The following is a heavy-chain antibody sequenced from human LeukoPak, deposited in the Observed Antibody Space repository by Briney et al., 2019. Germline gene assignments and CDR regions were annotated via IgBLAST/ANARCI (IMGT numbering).Heavy chain of an antibody. J-gene: IGHJ3*02. CDR1: GFIVSSNY. CDR2: IYSGGST. D-gene: IGHD6-19*01. CDR3: AKPVAGSSLGAFDI. V-gene: IGHV3-53*01. Sequence: TGGSLRLSCAASGFIVSSNYMSWVRQAPGKGLEWVSIIYSGGSTYYADSVKGRFTISRDNSRSTLYLQTNSLRVEDTAVYYCAKPVAGSSLGAFDIWGQGTMVTVSS.